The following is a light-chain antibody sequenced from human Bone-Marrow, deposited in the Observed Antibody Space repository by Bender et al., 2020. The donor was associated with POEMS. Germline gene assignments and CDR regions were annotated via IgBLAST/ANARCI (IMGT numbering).Light chain of an antibody. Sequence: QSALTQPASMSGSPRQSITISCTGTSSDIGTFNLVSWFQQHPGKAPKLIIYEINKRPSGVSDRFSGSKSGNTASLTISGLQAEDEGDYYCQSYDNSLGGWVFGGGTKLTVL. CDR1: SSDIGTFNL. CDR3: QSYDNSLGGWV. V-gene: IGLV2-23*02. CDR2: EIN. J-gene: IGLJ3*02.